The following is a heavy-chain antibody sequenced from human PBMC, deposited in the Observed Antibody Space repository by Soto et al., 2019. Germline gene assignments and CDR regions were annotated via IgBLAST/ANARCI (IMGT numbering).Heavy chain of an antibody. V-gene: IGHV4-61*08. CDR1: GGSISSGGYY. D-gene: IGHD3-10*01. CDR2: IYYSGST. Sequence: PSETLSLTCTVSGGSISSGGYYWSWIRQPPGKGLEWIGYIYYSGSTNYNPSLKSRVTISVDTSKNQFSLKLSSVTAADTAVYYCARGPWFGERRFDPWGQGTLVTVSS. CDR3: ARGPWFGERRFDP. J-gene: IGHJ5*02.